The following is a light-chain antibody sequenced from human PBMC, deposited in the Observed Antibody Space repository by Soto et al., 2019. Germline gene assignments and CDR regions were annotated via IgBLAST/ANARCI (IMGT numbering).Light chain of an antibody. CDR2: DVS. CDR1: SSDVGGYNY. J-gene: IGLJ1*01. CDR3: SSYTSSSTQV. V-gene: IGLV2-14*01. Sequence: QSVLTQPASVSGSPGQSITLTCTGTSSDVGGYNYVSWYQQHPGKAPKLMIYDVSNRPSGVSNRFSGSKSGNTASLTISGLQAEDEADYYCSSYTSSSTQVFGTGTKVTVL.